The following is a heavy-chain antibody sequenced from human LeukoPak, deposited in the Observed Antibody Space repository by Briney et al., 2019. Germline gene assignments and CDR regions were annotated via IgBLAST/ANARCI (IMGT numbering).Heavy chain of an antibody. CDR1: GGSISSYY. CDR3: ARGAHYYDTSGYLMPLNY. V-gene: IGHV4-59*01. D-gene: IGHD3-22*01. CDR2: IYYSGST. Sequence: SETLSLTCTVSGGSISSYYWSWIRQPPGKGLEWIGYIYYSGSTNYNPSLKSRVTISVDTSKNQFSLKLSSVTAADTAVYYRARGAHYYDTSGYLMPLNYWGQGTLVTVSS. J-gene: IGHJ4*02.